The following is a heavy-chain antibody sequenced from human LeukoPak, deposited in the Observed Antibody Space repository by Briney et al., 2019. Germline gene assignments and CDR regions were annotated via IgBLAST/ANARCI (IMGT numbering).Heavy chain of an antibody. V-gene: IGHV1-46*01. J-gene: IGHJ5*02. D-gene: IGHD5-24*01. CDR2: INPSGSST. CDR1: GYKLTDNW. CDR3: ARDNSAGDVAWWFDP. Sequence: ASVKVSCKAFGYKLTDNWIHWVRQAPGQGLEWLGLINPSGSSTLYAQKFQGRVTMTRDMSTTTDYMELSSLRSEDTAAYYCARDNSAGDVAWWFDPWGQGTLVTVSS.